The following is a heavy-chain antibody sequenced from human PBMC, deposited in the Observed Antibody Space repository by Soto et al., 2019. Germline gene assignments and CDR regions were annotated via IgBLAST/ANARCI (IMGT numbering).Heavy chain of an antibody. D-gene: IGHD2-21*01. Sequence: PSETLSLTCTVSGGSISSSSYYWGWIRQPPGKGLEWIGSIYYSGSTYYNPSLKSRVTISVDTSKNQFSLKLSSVTAADTAVYYCARPQAYGFSDGMDVWGQGTTVTVSS. J-gene: IGHJ6*02. CDR2: IYYSGST. CDR1: GGSISSSSYY. CDR3: ARPQAYGFSDGMDV. V-gene: IGHV4-39*01.